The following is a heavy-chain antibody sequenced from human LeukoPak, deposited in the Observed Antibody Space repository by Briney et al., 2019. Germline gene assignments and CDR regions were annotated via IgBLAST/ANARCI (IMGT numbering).Heavy chain of an antibody. V-gene: IGHV1-69*13. CDR2: IIPIFGTA. J-gene: IGHJ6*02. D-gene: IGHD5-12*01. CDR1: GGTFSNYA. Sequence: SVKVSCKASGGTFSNYAISWVRQAPGQGLEWMGGIIPIFGTANYAQKFQGRVTITADESTSTAYMELSSLRSEDTAVYYCARADIVATPAVGYYYYYGMDVWGQGTTVTVSS. CDR3: ARADIVATPAVGYYYYYGMDV.